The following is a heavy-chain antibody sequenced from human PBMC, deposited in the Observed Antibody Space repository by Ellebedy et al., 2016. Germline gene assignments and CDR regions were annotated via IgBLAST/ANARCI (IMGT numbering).Heavy chain of an antibody. CDR1: GFTFSSYS. V-gene: IGHV3-21*01. J-gene: IGHJ5*02. Sequence: GWSLRLSXAASGFTFSSYSMNWVRQAPGKGLEWVSSISSSSSYIYYADSVKGRFTISRDNAKNSLYLQMNSLRGEDTAVYYCARGVGGTSLNWFDPWGQGTLVTVSS. D-gene: IGHD3-16*01. CDR2: ISSSSSYI. CDR3: ARGVGGTSLNWFDP.